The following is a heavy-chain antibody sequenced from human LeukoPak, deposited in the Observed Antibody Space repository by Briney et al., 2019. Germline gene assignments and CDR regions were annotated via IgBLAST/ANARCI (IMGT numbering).Heavy chain of an antibody. CDR2: IYPGDSDT. CDR1: GYSFTTYW. J-gene: IGHJ4*02. Sequence: GESLNISCEGSGYSFTTYWICWVRQMPGKGLEWMGIIYPGDSDTRYGPSLQGHDTISPDKSISTTYLHCSSPEASARAVCYCARLYIGSFGEWGQGALVAVSS. D-gene: IGHD1-26*01. CDR3: ARLYIGSFGE. V-gene: IGHV5-51*01.